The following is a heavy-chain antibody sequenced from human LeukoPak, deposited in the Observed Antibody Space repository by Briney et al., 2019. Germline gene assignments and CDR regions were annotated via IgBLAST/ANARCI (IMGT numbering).Heavy chain of an antibody. Sequence: ASVKVSCKASGYTFTSYAMHWVRQAPGQRLEWMGWINAGNGNTKYSQEFQGRVTITRDTSASTAYMELSSLRSEDMAVYYCASIAARPRVFDYWGQGTLVTVSS. CDR3: ASIAARPRVFDY. V-gene: IGHV1-3*03. D-gene: IGHD6-6*01. J-gene: IGHJ4*02. CDR2: INAGNGNT. CDR1: GYTFTSYA.